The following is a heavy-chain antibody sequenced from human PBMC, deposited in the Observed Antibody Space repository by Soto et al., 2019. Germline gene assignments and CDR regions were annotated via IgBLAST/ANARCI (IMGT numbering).Heavy chain of an antibody. Sequence: PGGSLRLSCAASGFTFSDYYINWIRQAPGQGLEWVSSISSSGSFIYYADSVKGRFTISRDNTKKSLYLEMNSLRVDDTAIYYCARPQTSASMYAFLYWGQGAPVTVSS. CDR2: ISSSGSFI. V-gene: IGHV3-11*01. J-gene: IGHJ4*02. CDR1: GFTFSDYY. CDR3: ARPQTSASMYAFLY. D-gene: IGHD2-8*01.